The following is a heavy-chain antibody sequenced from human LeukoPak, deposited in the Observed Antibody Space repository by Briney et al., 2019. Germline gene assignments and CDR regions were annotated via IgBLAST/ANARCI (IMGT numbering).Heavy chain of an antibody. V-gene: IGHV3-23*01. Sequence: PGGSRRPSCAASGFTFTSYAVYWVGLAPGKWLDSLSTFSGSGGNTYYADSVKGRFTISRDTSQNTLYLQMNSLRAEDTAVYYCTKVRSNNAAYYDYWGQGALVTVSS. CDR3: TKVRSNNAAYYDY. CDR1: GFTFTSYA. D-gene: IGHD2/OR15-2a*01. CDR2: FSGSGGNT. J-gene: IGHJ4*02.